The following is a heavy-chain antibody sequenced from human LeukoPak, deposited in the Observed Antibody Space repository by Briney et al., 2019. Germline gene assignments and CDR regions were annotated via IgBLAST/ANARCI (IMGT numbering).Heavy chain of an antibody. D-gene: IGHD2-15*01. Sequence: PSQTLPLTCAVSGGSISSGGYSWSWLRQPPGTGLEWIGYIYHSGSTYYNPSLKSRVTISVDRSKNQFSLKLSSVTAADTAVYYCARDGRSYGMDVWGQGTTVTVSS. V-gene: IGHV4-30-2*01. CDR2: IYHSGST. CDR1: GGSISSGGYS. CDR3: ARDGRSYGMDV. J-gene: IGHJ6*02.